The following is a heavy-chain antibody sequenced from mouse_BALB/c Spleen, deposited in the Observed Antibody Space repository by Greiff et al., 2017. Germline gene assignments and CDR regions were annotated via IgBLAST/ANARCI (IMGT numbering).Heavy chain of an antibody. CDR2: IYPGNSDT. Sequence: VQLQQSGTVLARPGASVKMSCKASGYSFTSYWMHWVKQRPGQGLEWIGAIYPGNSDTSYNQKFKGKAKLTAVTSASTAYMELSSLTNEDSAVYYCTRRGYGYEEYFDYWGQGTTLTVSS. V-gene: IGHV1-5*01. D-gene: IGHD1-2*01. CDR1: GYSFTSYW. J-gene: IGHJ2*01. CDR3: TRRGYGYEEYFDY.